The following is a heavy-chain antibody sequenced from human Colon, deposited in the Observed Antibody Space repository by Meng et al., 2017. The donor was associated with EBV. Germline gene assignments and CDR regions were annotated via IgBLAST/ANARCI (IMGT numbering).Heavy chain of an antibody. V-gene: IGHV5-51*01. J-gene: IGHJ4*02. CDR1: GYSFTNYW. CDR2: IHPGDSDT. D-gene: IGHD1-26*01. Sequence: EVRLVQSGAEVKKPGEARKISCKRSGYSFTNYWIGWVRQMPGKGLEWMGIIHPGDSDTRYRPSFQGQVTISADNSITTAYLQWSSLKASDTAMYYCASQVGAKVYWGQGTLVTVSS. CDR3: ASQVGAKVY.